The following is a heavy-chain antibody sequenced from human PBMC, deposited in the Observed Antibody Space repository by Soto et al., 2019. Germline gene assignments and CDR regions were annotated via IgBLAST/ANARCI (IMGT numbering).Heavy chain of an antibody. CDR1: GDSITSNSYF. CDR2: IYYSGST. CDR3: ARRYGGAFDI. J-gene: IGHJ3*02. D-gene: IGHD3-10*01. V-gene: IGHV4-61*05. Sequence: SETLSLTCTVSGDSITSNSYFWAWIRQPPGKGLEWIGYIYYSGSTNYNPSLKSRVTISVDTSKNQFSLKLSSVTAADTAVYYCARRYGGAFDIWGQGTMVTVSS.